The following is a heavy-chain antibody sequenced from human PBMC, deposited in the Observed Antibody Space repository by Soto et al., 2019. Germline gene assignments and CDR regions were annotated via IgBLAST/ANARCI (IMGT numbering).Heavy chain of an antibody. V-gene: IGHV1-69*08. CDR3: TVGSWSGEVFDI. Sequence: QVQLVQSGTEVKKPGSSVKVSCKDSGGTFSTYSLFWVRQAPGQGLEWMGRIIPMLGTRNYAQRFQDRVTITADKTTATAHMELSSLRSEDTALYSCTVGSWSGEVFDIWGQGKMVTVSS. D-gene: IGHD2-21*01. CDR2: IIPMLGTR. CDR1: GGTFSTYS. J-gene: IGHJ3*02.